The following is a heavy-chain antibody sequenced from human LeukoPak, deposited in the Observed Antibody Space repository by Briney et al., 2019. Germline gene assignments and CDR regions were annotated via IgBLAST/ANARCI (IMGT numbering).Heavy chain of an antibody. Sequence: ASVKVSCKASGYTFTTYHINWVRQAPGHGLEWMGWVSANTGNTNYAQKLQGRVTMTTDTSTNTVYLELRSLRSDDTAIYYCATGLPYSSSWYDYWGQGTLVTVSS. J-gene: IGHJ4*02. CDR1: GYTFTTYH. D-gene: IGHD6-13*01. CDR3: ATGLPYSSSWYDY. V-gene: IGHV1-18*01. CDR2: VSANTGNT.